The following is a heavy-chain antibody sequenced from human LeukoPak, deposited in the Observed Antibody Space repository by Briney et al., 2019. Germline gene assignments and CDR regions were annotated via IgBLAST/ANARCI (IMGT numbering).Heavy chain of an antibody. J-gene: IGHJ4*02. V-gene: IGHV3-11*05. CDR2: ISPDGSYT. CDR1: GFVFSDFY. Sequence: GGSLRLSCAGSGFVFSDFYINWIRHSPGKGLEWLAYISPDGSYTTYGDSVKGRFVISRDNAKNSVSLQMNRLRVEDTAVYFCASDQVSGVFDYWGQGARVTVS. D-gene: IGHD5/OR15-5a*01. CDR3: ASDQVSGVFDY.